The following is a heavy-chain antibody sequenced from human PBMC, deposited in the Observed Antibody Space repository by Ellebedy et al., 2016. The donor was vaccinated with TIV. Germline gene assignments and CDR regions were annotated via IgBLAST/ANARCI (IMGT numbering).Heavy chain of an antibody. V-gene: IGHV3-23*01. D-gene: IGHD6-19*01. CDR3: AKTRPTSKQWLGHVLDY. CDR1: GFTFSSYA. Sequence: PGGSLRLSCAASGFTFSSYAMSWVRQAPGKGLEWVSAISGSGGSTYYADSVKGRFTISRDNSKNTLYLQMNSLRAEDTAVYYCAKTRPTSKQWLGHVLDYWGQGTLVTVSS. J-gene: IGHJ4*02. CDR2: ISGSGGST.